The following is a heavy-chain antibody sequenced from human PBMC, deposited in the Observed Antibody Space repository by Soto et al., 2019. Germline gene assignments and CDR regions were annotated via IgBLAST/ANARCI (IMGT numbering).Heavy chain of an antibody. CDR2: LWYDGSRE. D-gene: IGHD2-21*01. Sequence: QVQLVESGGGVVQPGRSLRLSCAASGFSVNTHVIHWIRQAPGKGLEWVAVLWYDGSREYYADSVKGRFTISRDNSKNMMYLPLDNLRVEDSAVDYCATVPGVDSWDFDYWGQGTVATVSS. CDR1: GFSVNTHV. J-gene: IGHJ4*02. CDR3: ATVPGVDSWDFDY. V-gene: IGHV3-33*01.